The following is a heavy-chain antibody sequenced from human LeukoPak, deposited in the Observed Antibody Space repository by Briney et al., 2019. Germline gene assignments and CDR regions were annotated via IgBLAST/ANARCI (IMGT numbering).Heavy chain of an antibody. D-gene: IGHD1-26*01. V-gene: IGHV4-39*07. Sequence: SETLSLTCTVSGGSISSSSYYWGWIRQPPGKGLEWIGEIYHSGSTNYNPSLKSRVTISVDKSKNQFSLKLSSVTAADTAVYYCARSSMGSYGAFDYWGQGTLVTVSS. CDR3: ARSSMGSYGAFDY. CDR2: IYHSGST. J-gene: IGHJ4*02. CDR1: GGSISSSSYY.